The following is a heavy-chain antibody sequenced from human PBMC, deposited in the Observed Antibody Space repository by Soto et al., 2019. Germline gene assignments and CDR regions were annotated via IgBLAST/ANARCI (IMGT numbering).Heavy chain of an antibody. CDR3: ARHRPYDILTGFYRKIYYYYYMDV. CDR1: GGSISSYY. D-gene: IGHD3-9*01. V-gene: IGHV4-59*08. J-gene: IGHJ6*03. CDR2: IYYIGRT. Sequence: ETLSLTCTVSGGSISSYYWSWIRQPPGKGLEWIGYIYYIGRTNYNPSLKSRVTISVETSKNQFSLKLSSVTAADTAAYYCARHRPYDILTGFYRKIYYYYYMDVWGKRTTVTVSS.